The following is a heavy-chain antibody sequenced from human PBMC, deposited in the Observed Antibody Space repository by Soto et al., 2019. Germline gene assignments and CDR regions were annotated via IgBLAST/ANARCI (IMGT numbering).Heavy chain of an antibody. J-gene: IGHJ4*02. CDR1: GYTFPSST. CDR2: IKAYSGNT. CDR3: AIADYGDDDY. V-gene: IGHV1-18*01. Sequence: QVQLVQSGAEVKKPGASVKVSCKASGYTFPSSTISWLRQAPGQGLEWMGWIKAYSGNTNYARKLQGRVTMTTDTSTNTAYMELGSLTSDDTAMYYCAIADYGDDDYWGQGTLVTVSS. D-gene: IGHD4-17*01.